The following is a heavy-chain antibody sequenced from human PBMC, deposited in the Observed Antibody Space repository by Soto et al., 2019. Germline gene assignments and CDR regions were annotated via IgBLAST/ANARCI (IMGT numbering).Heavy chain of an antibody. D-gene: IGHD6-6*01. J-gene: IGHJ6*03. Sequence: EVQLAESGGGLAQPGGSLRLSCAASGFTLSGYAMDWVRQAPGTGLEYVSGISSNGVGTYYANSVQGRFTISRDNSKNSVYLQMGSLRTEDMAVYYCAKRARQDFYYMDVWGKGTTVTVSS. V-gene: IGHV3-64*01. CDR2: ISSNGVGT. CDR3: AKRARQDFYYMDV. CDR1: GFTLSGYA.